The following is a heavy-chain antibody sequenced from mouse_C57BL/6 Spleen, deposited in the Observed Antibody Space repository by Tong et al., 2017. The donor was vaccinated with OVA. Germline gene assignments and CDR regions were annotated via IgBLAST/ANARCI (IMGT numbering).Heavy chain of an antibody. J-gene: IGHJ3*01. CDR3: ARGGYGYSWFAY. V-gene: IGHV1-9*01. CDR2: ILPGSGST. CDR1: GYTFSSYW. Sequence: VQLQQSGAELMKPGASVKISCKATGYTFSSYWIEWVKQRPGHGLEWIGEILPGSGSTNYNEKFKGKATFTADTSSNTDYMQLSSLTSEDSAVYYCARGGYGYSWFAYWGQGTLVTVSA. D-gene: IGHD1-2*01.